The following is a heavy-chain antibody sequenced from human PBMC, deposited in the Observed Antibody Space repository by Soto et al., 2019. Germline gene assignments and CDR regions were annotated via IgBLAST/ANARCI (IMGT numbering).Heavy chain of an antibody. CDR1: GFTFSSYA. V-gene: IGHV3-64*01. D-gene: IGHD6-19*01. Sequence: GGSLRLSCAASGFTFSSYAMHWVRQAPGKGLEYVSAISSNGGSTYYANSVKGRFTIYRDNSKNTLYLQMGSLRAEDMAVYYCAREFADISGWYAFDIWVQGTMVTVSS. CDR2: ISSNGGST. CDR3: AREFADISGWYAFDI. J-gene: IGHJ3*02.